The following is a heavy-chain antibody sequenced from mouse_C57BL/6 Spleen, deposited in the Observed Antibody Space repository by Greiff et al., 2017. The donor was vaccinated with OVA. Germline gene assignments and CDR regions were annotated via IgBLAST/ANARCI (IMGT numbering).Heavy chain of an antibody. CDR2: IDPSDSET. D-gene: IGHD2-4*01. V-gene: IGHV1-52*01. CDR1: GYTFTSYW. Sequence: VQLQQPGAELVRPGSSVKLSCKASGYTFTSYWMHWVKQRPIQGLEWIGNIDPSDSETHYNQKFKDKATLTVDKSSSTAYMQLSSLTSEDSAVYYCARGDYEGYYFDYWGQGTTRTVSS. J-gene: IGHJ2*01. CDR3: ARGDYEGYYFDY.